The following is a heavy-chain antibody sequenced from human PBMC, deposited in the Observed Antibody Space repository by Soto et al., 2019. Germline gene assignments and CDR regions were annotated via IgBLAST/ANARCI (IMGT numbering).Heavy chain of an antibody. D-gene: IGHD3-16*02. CDR2: ISWNSGSI. CDR1: GFTFDDYA. Sequence: SLKISCAASGFTFDDYAMHWVRQAPGKGLEWVSGISWNSGSIGYADSVKGRFTISRDNAKNSLYLQMNSLRAEDTALYYCAKGLHLGELSLNAFDIWGQGTMVTVSS. V-gene: IGHV3-9*01. J-gene: IGHJ3*02. CDR3: AKGLHLGELSLNAFDI.